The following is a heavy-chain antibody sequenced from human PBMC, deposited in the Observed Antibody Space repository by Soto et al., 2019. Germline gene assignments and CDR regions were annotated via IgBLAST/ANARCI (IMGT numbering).Heavy chain of an antibody. Sequence: SQTLSLTCDISGDSVSSNSVAWNWIRQSPSRGLEWLGRTYYRSKRYNDYAVSVKSRITINPDTSKNQFSLQLNFVSPEDTAVYYCARRGTGYYFDYWGQGTLVTVSS. D-gene: IGHD3-9*01. CDR3: ARRGTGYYFDY. CDR1: GDSVSSNSVA. V-gene: IGHV6-1*01. CDR2: TYYRSKRYN. J-gene: IGHJ4*02.